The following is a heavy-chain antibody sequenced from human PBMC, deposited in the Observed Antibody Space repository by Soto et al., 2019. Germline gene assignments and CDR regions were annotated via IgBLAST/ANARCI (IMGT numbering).Heavy chain of an antibody. Sequence: SETLSLTCTVSGDSIRSYFWSWIRQPPGKGLEWLGYIYNSGPTKYNPSLRSRVTISIDTSKNQISLNLRSATAADTAVYYCARSEFWSGYLMGWFDHWGQGTLVTVSS. J-gene: IGHJ5*02. D-gene: IGHD3-3*01. CDR2: IYNSGPT. CDR1: GDSIRSYF. V-gene: IGHV4-59*01. CDR3: ARSEFWSGYLMGWFDH.